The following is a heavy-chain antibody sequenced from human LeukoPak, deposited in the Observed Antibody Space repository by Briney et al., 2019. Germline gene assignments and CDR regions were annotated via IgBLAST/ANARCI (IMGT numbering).Heavy chain of an antibody. CDR2: ITGSGGRI. J-gene: IGHJ4*02. CDR3: AKYRDYYFEY. V-gene: IGHV3-23*01. D-gene: IGHD3-16*02. CDR1: GFTFSSYS. Sequence: GSLILSCAASGFTFSSYSMGWVRQAPGEGLEWVSSITGSGGRIYYADSLKGRFTISRDNSKNTVYLQMNSLRAEDTAVYYCAKYRDYYFEYWGQGTLVTVSS.